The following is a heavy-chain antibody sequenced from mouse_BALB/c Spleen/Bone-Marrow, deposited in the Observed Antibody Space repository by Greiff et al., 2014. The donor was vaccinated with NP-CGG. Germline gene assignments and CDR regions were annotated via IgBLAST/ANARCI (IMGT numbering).Heavy chain of an antibody. J-gene: IGHJ4*01. CDR2: INPSNGGT. V-gene: IGHV1S81*02. CDR1: GYTFTSYY. CDR3: TRGRRDAMDY. Sequence: VQLVESGAELVKPGASVELSCKASGYTFTSYYMYWVKQRPGQGLEWIGEINPSNGGTNFNEKFKSKATLTVDKSSSTAYMQLSSLTSEDSAVYYCTRGRRDAMDYWGQGTSVTVSS.